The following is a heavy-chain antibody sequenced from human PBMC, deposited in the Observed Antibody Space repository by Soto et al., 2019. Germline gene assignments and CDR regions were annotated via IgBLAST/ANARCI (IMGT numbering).Heavy chain of an antibody. CDR1: GFTFSSYG. V-gene: IGHV3-30*18. Sequence: HPGGSLRLSCAASGFTFSSYGMHWVRQAPGKGLEWVAVISYDGSNKYYADSVKGRFTISRDNSKNTLYLQMNSLRAEDTAVYYCAKDGGSSWPLAYYYYYYGMDVWGQGTTVTVSS. D-gene: IGHD6-13*01. CDR2: ISYDGSNK. CDR3: AKDGGSSWPLAYYYYYYGMDV. J-gene: IGHJ6*02.